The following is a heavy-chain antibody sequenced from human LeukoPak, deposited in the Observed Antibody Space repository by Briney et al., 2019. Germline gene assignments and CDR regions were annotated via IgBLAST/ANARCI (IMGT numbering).Heavy chain of an antibody. V-gene: IGHV4-4*09. CDR1: GGSISSYY. Sequence: PSETLSLTCTVSGGSISSYYWSWIRQPPGKGLEWIGYIYTSGSTNYNPSLKSRVTISVDTSKNQFSLKLSSVTAADTAVYYCARRELLRTNDAFDIWGQGTMVTVSS. CDR2: IYTSGST. CDR3: ARRELLRTNDAFDI. D-gene: IGHD1-26*01. J-gene: IGHJ3*02.